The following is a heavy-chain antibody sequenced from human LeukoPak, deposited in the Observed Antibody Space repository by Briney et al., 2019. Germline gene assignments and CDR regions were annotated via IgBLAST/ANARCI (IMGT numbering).Heavy chain of an antibody. CDR3: ARQDGASDYFYC. V-gene: IGHV5-51*01. CDR1: GYNFFNYW. CDR2: IYPADSQT. J-gene: IGHJ4*02. Sequence: GESPQIFSKAAGYNFFNYWYGWVLQMPGKGLEWMGIIYPADSQTRYSPSFQGQVTISADKSISTAYLQWSSLKASDTAMYYCARQDGASDYFYCWGRGSLVSVSS.